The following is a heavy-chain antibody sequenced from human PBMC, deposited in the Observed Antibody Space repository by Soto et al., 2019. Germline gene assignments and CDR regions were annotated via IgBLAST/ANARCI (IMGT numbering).Heavy chain of an antibody. D-gene: IGHD6-6*01. CDR1: GGTFSSYA. CDR2: IIPIFGTA. Sequence: PVKVSFKASGGTFSSYAISWVRQAPGQGLEWMGGIIPIFGTANYAQKFQGRVTITADKSTSTAYMELSSLRSEDTAVYYCARGIAARRVYYYGMDVWGQGTTVTVSS. J-gene: IGHJ6*02. CDR3: ARGIAARRVYYYGMDV. V-gene: IGHV1-69*06.